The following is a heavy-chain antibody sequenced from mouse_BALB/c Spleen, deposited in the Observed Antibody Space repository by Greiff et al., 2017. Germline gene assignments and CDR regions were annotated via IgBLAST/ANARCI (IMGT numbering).Heavy chain of an antibody. CDR1: GFSLTSYG. CDR2: IWSGGST. CDR3: ARLYGNYYAMDY. Sequence: VQGVESGPGLVQPSQSLSITCTVSGFSLTSYGVHWVRQSPGKGLEWLGVIWSGGSTDYNAAFISRLSISKDNSKSQVFFKMNSLQANDTAIYYCARLYGNYYAMDYWGQGTSVTVSS. D-gene: IGHD2-1*01. V-gene: IGHV2-2*02. J-gene: IGHJ4*01.